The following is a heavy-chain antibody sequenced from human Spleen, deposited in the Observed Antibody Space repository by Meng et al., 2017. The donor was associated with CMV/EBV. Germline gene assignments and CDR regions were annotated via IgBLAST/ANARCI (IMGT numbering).Heavy chain of an antibody. J-gene: IGHJ4*02. D-gene: IGHD2-2*01. CDR2: IRRKADSYAT. Sequence: GGSLRLSCAASGFTFSGSAMHWVRQVPGKGLEWIGRIRRKADSYATAYIGSVEGRVTISRDDSKSTAYLQMNSLRAEDTAVYYCARDLVVPAAAHFDYWGQGVLVTVSS. CDR1: GFTFSGSA. CDR3: ARDLVVPAAAHFDY. V-gene: IGHV3-73*01.